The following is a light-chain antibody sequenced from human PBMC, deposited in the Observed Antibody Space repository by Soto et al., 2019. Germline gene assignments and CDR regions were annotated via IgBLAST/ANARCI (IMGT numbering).Light chain of an antibody. CDR3: QQHYSIPWT. V-gene: IGKV4-1*01. J-gene: IGKJ1*01. Sequence: DIVMTQSPDSLAVSLGERATINCKSSQSVLYSSNNKNYLAWYQQKPGQPPKLLIYWASTRESGVPDRFSGSGSETDFTLTISSLQAEDVSAYYCQQHYSIPWTFGQGTKVEIK. CDR1: QSVLYSSNNKNY. CDR2: WAS.